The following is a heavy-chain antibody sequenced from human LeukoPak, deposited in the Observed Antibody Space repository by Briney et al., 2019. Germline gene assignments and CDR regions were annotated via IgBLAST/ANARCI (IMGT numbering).Heavy chain of an antibody. CDR2: IIPIFGTA. V-gene: IGHV1-69*05. CDR1: GGTFSSYA. D-gene: IGHD3-10*01. Sequence: SVKVSCKASGGTFSSYAISWVRQAPGQGLEWMGGIIPIFGTANYAQKFQGRVTITTDESTSTAYMELSSLRSEDTAVYYCARDPFYYGSGSPFDYWGQGTLVTVSS. CDR3: ARDPFYYGSGSPFDY. J-gene: IGHJ4*02.